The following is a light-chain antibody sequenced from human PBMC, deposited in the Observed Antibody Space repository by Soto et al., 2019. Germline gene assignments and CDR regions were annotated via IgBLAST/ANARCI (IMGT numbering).Light chain of an antibody. J-gene: IGKJ4*01. CDR1: QSVSSN. V-gene: IGKV3-15*01. CDR2: GAS. Sequence: EIVMTQSPATLSVSPGERATLSCRASQSVSSNLAWYQQKPGQAPRLLIYGASTRATGSPARFSGSGSGREFTLTISSLQSEDFAVYYCQQYNNWPPNTFGGGTKVEIK. CDR3: QQYNNWPPNT.